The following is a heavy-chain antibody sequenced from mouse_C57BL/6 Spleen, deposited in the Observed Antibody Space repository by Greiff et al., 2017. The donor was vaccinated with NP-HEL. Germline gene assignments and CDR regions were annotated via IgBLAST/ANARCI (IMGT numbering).Heavy chain of an antibody. Sequence: QVQLKESGPELVKPGASVKISCKASGYAFSSSWMNWVKQRPGKGLEWIGRIYPGDGDTNYNGKFKGKATLTADKSSSTAYMQLSSLTSEDSAVYFCARPLITTGGYFDVWGTGTTVTVSS. D-gene: IGHD1-1*01. V-gene: IGHV1-82*01. J-gene: IGHJ1*03. CDR3: ARPLITTGGYFDV. CDR2: IYPGDGDT. CDR1: GYAFSSSW.